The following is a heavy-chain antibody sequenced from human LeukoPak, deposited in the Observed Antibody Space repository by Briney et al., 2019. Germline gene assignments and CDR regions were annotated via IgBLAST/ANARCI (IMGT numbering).Heavy chain of an antibody. CDR2: ISRSSSYI. CDR1: GFTFSSNS. CDR3: ARDSRASNPGENDY. V-gene: IGHV3-21*01. Sequence: PGGSLRLSCAASGFTFSSNSMNWVRHAPGQGREWVSSISRSSSYIYYADSVKGRFTISRDNAKNSLYLQMLSLRAADTAVYYCARDSRASNPGENDYWGQGTLVTVSS. D-gene: IGHD4-11*01. J-gene: IGHJ4*02.